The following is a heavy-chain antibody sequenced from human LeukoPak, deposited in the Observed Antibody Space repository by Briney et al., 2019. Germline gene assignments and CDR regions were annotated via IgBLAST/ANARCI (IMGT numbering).Heavy chain of an antibody. V-gene: IGHV1-8*01. CDR2: MNSNSGNT. Sequence: ASVKVSCEASGYIFTNYDINWVRQATGQGLEWMGWMNSNSGNTGYAQKFQGRVTMTRNTSISTAYMELNSLRSEDTAVYYRARGINGAWPYFDYWGQGTLVTVSS. CDR3: ARGINGAWPYFDY. D-gene: IGHD1-14*01. CDR1: GYIFTNYD. J-gene: IGHJ4*02.